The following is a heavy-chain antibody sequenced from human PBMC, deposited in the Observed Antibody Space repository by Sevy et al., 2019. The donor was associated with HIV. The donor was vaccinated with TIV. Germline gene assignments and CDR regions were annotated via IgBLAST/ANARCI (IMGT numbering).Heavy chain of an antibody. CDR2: ISAYNGNT. V-gene: IGHV1-18*01. J-gene: IGHJ6*03. D-gene: IGHD6-19*01. CDR1: GYTFTSYG. CDR3: ARAVTQRPIAVAVPQHYYYYYMDV. Sequence: ASVKVSCKASGYTFTSYGISWVRQAPGQGLEWMGWISAYNGNTNYAQKLQGRVTMTTDTSTSTAYMELRSLRSDDTAVYYCARAVTQRPIAVAVPQHYYYYYMDVWGKGTTVTVSS.